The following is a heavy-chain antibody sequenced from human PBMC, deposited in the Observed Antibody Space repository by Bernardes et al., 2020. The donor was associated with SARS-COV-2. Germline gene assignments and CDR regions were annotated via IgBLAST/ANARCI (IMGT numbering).Heavy chain of an antibody. D-gene: IGHD3-10*01. CDR3: ARAGVEMTMASYRDY. CDR1: GYTLTELS. Sequence: ASVKVSCKVSGYTLTELSMHWVRQAPGKGLEWMGGFDPEDGETIYAQKFQGRVTMTEDTSTDTAYMELNSLRAEDTAVHYCARAGVEMTMASYRDYWGQGTLVTVSS. CDR2: FDPEDGET. J-gene: IGHJ4*02. V-gene: IGHV1-24*01.